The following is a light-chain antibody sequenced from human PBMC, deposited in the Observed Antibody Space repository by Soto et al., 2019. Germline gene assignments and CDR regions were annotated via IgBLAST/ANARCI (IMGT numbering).Light chain of an antibody. CDR1: SSDVGGSKY. CDR2: KVS. V-gene: IGLV2-14*01. J-gene: IGLJ1*01. Sequence: ALTQPASVSGSPGQSITISCTGTSSDVGGSKYVSWYQQYPGKVPKLLINKVSNRPSGVSNRFSGSKSGNTASLTISGLLAEDEADYFCTSSTSDSLYVFGSGTKLTVL. CDR3: TSSTSDSLYV.